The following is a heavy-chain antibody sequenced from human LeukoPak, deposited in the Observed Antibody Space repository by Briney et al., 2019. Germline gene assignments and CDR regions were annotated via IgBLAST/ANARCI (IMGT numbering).Heavy chain of an antibody. CDR2: ISGSGGST. V-gene: IGHV3-23*01. J-gene: IGHJ4*02. Sequence: PGGSLRLSCAASGFTFSSYAMSWARQAPGKGLEWVSAISGSGGSTYYADSVKGRFTISRDNAKNSLYLQMNSLRAEDTAVYYCARDAFAIFGVVIGQFDYWGQGTLVTVSS. CDR1: GFTFSSYA. D-gene: IGHD3-3*01. CDR3: ARDAFAIFGVVIGQFDY.